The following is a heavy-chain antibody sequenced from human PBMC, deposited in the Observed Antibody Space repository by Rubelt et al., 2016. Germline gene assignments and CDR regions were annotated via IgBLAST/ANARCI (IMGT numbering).Heavy chain of an antibody. CDR1: GGSISSYY. CDR2: IYYSGST. J-gene: IGHJ4*02. CDR3: ARDHPTVAGYFDY. D-gene: IGHD6-19*01. Sequence: QVQLQESGPGLVKPSETLSLTCTVSGGSISSYYWSWIRQPPGKGLEWIGYIYYSGSTNYNPSLKGGFTLSVDTSKNQFSLKLSSVTAADTAVYYCARDHPTVAGYFDYWGQGTLVTVSS. V-gene: IGHV4-59*12.